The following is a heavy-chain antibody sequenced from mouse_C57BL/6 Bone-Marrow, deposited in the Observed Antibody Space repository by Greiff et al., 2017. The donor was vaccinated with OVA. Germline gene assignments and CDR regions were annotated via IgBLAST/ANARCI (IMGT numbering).Heavy chain of an antibody. CDR2: IDPGNSDT. CDR1: GYTFTSYW. V-gene: IGHV1-5*01. CDR3: TRLGVYYDYDGVDY. Sequence: EVQLQQSGTVLARPGASVKMSCKPSGYTFTSYWMHWVKQRPGQGLEWIGAIDPGNSDTSYNQKFKGKAKLTAVTSASTAYMELSILTNEDSAVYYCTRLGVYYDYDGVDYWGQGTTLTVSS. J-gene: IGHJ2*01. D-gene: IGHD2-4*01.